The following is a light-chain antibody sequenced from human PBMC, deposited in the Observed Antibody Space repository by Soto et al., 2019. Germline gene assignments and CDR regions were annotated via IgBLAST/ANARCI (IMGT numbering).Light chain of an antibody. Sequence: EIVLTQSPGTLSLSPGERATLYCRASQSVGSNYLAWYQQKPGQAPRGLIYGASSRATGIPGRFSGSGSGADFTLTISRREPKDCAVYYCQQYTTSPFSFGPGTKVYIK. V-gene: IGKV3-20*01. CDR3: QQYTTSPFS. CDR2: GAS. J-gene: IGKJ3*01. CDR1: QSVGSNY.